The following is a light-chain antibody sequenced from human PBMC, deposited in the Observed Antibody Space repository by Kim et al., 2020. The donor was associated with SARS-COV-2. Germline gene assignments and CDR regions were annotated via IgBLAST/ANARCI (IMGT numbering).Light chain of an antibody. V-gene: IGKV3-11*01. CDR1: ESVSSN. CDR2: DAS. CDR3: QQRGNWPLT. J-gene: IGKJ4*01. Sequence: LSPREKTTLSCRAGESVSSNLAWYQQKPGQTPRLVIYDASRRATGIPARFSGSGSGTDFTLTISSLEPEDFAVYYCQQRGNWPLTFGGGTKVDIK.